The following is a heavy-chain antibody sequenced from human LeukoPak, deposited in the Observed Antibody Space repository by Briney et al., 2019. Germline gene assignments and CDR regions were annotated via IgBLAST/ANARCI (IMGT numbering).Heavy chain of an antibody. Sequence: ASVNVSFKGSGYTLTDYYMHWVRQAPGQGLEWMGRINPNSGGTNYAQKFQGRVTMTRDTSISTVYMELSRLTSDDTAVYYCARVGYYESSGYYEYWGQGTLVTVSS. D-gene: IGHD3-22*01. CDR3: ARVGYYESSGYYEY. J-gene: IGHJ4*02. CDR1: GYTLTDYY. CDR2: INPNSGGT. V-gene: IGHV1-2*06.